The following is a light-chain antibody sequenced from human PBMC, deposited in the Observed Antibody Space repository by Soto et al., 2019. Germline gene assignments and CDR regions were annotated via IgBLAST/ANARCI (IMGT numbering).Light chain of an antibody. J-gene: IGKJ3*01. V-gene: IGKV3-11*01. CDR2: DAS. Sequence: EIVLTQSPATLSLSPGERATLSCRASQSVSSYLAWYQQKPGQAPRLLIYDASNRATGIPARFSGSGSGTDFTLTISSLEPEDFAVYYCQQRSNWPLFGPGTKVHIK. CDR1: QSVSSY. CDR3: QQRSNWPL.